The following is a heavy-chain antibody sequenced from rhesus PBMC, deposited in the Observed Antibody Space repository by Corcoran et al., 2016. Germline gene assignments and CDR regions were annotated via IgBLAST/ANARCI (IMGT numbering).Heavy chain of an antibody. Sequence: QVQLQESGPGLVKPSETLPLTRPVSGAPTSRNYWSWSRQPPGKGLEWIGYIYGGSGSTSYNPSLKSRVTISKDTSKNQFSLKLSSVTAADTAVYYCARGYGNYWDYWGQGVLVTVSS. CDR3: ARGYGNYWDY. V-gene: IGHV4-147*01. D-gene: IGHD4-29*01. CDR1: GAPTSRNY. CDR2: IYGGSGST. J-gene: IGHJ4*01.